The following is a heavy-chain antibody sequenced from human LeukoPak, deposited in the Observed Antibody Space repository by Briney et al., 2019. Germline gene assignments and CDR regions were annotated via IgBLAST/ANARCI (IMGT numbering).Heavy chain of an antibody. CDR3: ARGLWLSAERYNWFDP. D-gene: IGHD5-18*01. J-gene: IGHJ5*02. V-gene: IGHV3-30*03. CDR1: GFTFSSYG. CDR2: ISYDGSNK. Sequence: GGSLRLSCAASGFTFSSYGMHWVRQAPGKGLEWVAVISYDGSNKYYADSVKGRFTISRDNSKNTLYLQMNSLRAEDTAVYYCARGLWLSAERYNWFDPWGQGTLVTVSS.